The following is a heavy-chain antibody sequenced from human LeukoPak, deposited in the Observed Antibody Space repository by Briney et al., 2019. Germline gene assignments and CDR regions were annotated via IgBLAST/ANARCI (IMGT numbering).Heavy chain of an antibody. D-gene: IGHD3-10*01. Sequence: AGRSLRLSCAASGFTFSSYAMHWGRQAPGKGLEWVAVISYDGSNKYYADSVKGRFTISRDNSKNTLYLQMNSLKAEDTAVYYCARDLWFGDLYGMDVWGKGTTVTVSS. CDR1: GFTFSSYA. CDR3: ARDLWFGDLYGMDV. J-gene: IGHJ6*04. V-gene: IGHV3-30*04. CDR2: ISYDGSNK.